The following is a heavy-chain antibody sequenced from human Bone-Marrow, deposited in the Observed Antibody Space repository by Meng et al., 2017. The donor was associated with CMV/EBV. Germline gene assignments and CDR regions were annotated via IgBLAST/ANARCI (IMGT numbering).Heavy chain of an antibody. J-gene: IGHJ4*02. Sequence: SETLSLTCTVSGGSISSYYWSWIRQPPGKGLEWIGYIYYSGSTNYNPSLKSRVTISVDTSKNQFSLKLSPVTAADTAVYYCARDGSPNLPIDYWGQGTLVTVSS. CDR1: GGSISSYY. CDR3: ARDGSPNLPIDY. V-gene: IGHV4-59*01. D-gene: IGHD1-1*01. CDR2: IYYSGST.